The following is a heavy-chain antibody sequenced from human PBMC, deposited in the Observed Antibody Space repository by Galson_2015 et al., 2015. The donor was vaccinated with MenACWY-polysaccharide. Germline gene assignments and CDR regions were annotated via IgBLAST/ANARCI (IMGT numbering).Heavy chain of an antibody. CDR3: ARTRIVGAHWFDY. CDR2: IRNDEISK. CDR1: GFNFRGNG. V-gene: IGHV3-33*01. D-gene: IGHD1-26*01. Sequence: SLRLSCAASGFNFRGNGMHWVRQAPGKGLEWVALIRNDEISKHYIDAVKGRFSISRDNSKNTLYLQMNSLRAEDTTVYFCARTRIVGAHWFDYWGQGTLVTVSS. J-gene: IGHJ4*02.